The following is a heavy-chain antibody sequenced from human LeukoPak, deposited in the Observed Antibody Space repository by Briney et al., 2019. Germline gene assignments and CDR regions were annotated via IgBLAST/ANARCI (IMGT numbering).Heavy chain of an antibody. V-gene: IGHV1-18*01. J-gene: IGHJ4*02. CDR1: GYTFTSYG. CDR3: AREDTRRGSRGYFDY. CDR2: ISGYNGNT. Sequence: ASVKVSCKASGYTFTSYGISWVRQAPGQGLEGMGWISGYNGNTNYAQKLQARVTMTTDTSTSTDYMELRSLRSDDTAVYYCAREDTRRGSRGYFDYWGQGTLVTVSS. D-gene: IGHD2-2*01.